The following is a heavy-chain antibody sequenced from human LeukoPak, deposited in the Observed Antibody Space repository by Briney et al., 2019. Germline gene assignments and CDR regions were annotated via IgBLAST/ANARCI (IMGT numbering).Heavy chain of an antibody. J-gene: IGHJ6*02. CDR1: GGSFSGYY. D-gene: IGHD6-13*01. CDR3: ARGRGTAAAGIYYYYGMDV. Sequence: PSETLSLTCAVYGGSFSGYYWSWIHQPPGKGLEWIGEINHSGSTNYNPSLKSRVTISVDTSKNQFSLKLSSVTAADTAVYYCARGRGTAAAGIYYYYGMDVWGQGTTVTVSS. V-gene: IGHV4-34*01. CDR2: INHSGST.